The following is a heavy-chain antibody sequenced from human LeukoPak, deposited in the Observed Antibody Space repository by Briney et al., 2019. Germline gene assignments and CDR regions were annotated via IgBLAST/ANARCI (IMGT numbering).Heavy chain of an antibody. Sequence: GESLRISCKISGARITTYWISWVRQMPGKGLEWMGRIDPSDSYTNYSPSFQGHVTISADKSVSTAYLQWSSLKASDTAMYYCARRTTGWYGDWGQGTLVTVSS. CDR3: ARRTTGWYGD. D-gene: IGHD6-19*01. CDR2: IDPSDSYT. J-gene: IGHJ1*01. V-gene: IGHV5-10-1*01. CDR1: GARITTYW.